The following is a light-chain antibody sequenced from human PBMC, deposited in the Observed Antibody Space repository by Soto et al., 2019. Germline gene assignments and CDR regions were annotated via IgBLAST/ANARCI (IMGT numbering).Light chain of an antibody. CDR1: QDVSDF. V-gene: IGKV1-9*01. CDR2: GGY. J-gene: IGKJ4*01. CDR3: QQLRMYPST. Sequence: DIHLTQSPSILSASVGDRVTLTCRASQDVSDFLAWYQHAPGKAPNLLIYGGYTLQSGVPSRFSGGGSGTEFSLTITGLQPEDSATYYCQQLRMYPSTFGGGTKVDIK.